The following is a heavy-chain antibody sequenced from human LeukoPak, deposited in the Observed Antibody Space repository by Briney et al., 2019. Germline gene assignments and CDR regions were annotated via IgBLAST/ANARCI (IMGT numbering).Heavy chain of an antibody. J-gene: IGHJ4*02. Sequence: KPSETLSLTCTVSGGSISSSSYYWGWIRQPPGKGLEWIGSIYYSGSTYYNPSLKSRVTISVDTSKNQFSLKLSSVTAADTAVYYCARQAYGSGKHDYWGQGTLVTVSS. V-gene: IGHV4-39*01. CDR2: IYYSGST. D-gene: IGHD3-10*01. CDR1: GGSISSSSYY. CDR3: ARQAYGSGKHDY.